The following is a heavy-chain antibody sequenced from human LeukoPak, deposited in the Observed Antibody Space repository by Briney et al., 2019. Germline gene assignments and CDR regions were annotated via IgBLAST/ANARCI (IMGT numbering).Heavy chain of an antibody. CDR1: GYTLTELS. J-gene: IGHJ3*02. CDR2: FDPEDGET. CDR3: ATANSGSYGLDI. V-gene: IGHV1-24*01. D-gene: IGHD1-26*01. Sequence: ASVKVSCKVSGYTLTELSMHWVRQAPGKGLEWMGGFDPEDGETIYAQKFQGRVTMTEDTSTDTAYMELSSLRSEDTAVYYCATANSGSYGLDIWGQGTMVTVSS.